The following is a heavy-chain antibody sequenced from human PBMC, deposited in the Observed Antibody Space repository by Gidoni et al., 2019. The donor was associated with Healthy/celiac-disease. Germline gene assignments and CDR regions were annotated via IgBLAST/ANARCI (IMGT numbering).Heavy chain of an antibody. CDR2: ISSNGGST. Sequence: EVQLVESGGGLVQPGGSLRLSCAASGFTFSSYAMHWVRQAPGKGLEYVSAISSNGGSTYYANSVKGRFTISRDNSKNTLYLQMGSLRAEDMAVYYCARDYYYDSSGYPMGYWGQGTLVTVSS. CDR3: ARDYYYDSSGYPMGY. V-gene: IGHV3-64*01. CDR1: GFTFSSYA. D-gene: IGHD3-22*01. J-gene: IGHJ4*02.